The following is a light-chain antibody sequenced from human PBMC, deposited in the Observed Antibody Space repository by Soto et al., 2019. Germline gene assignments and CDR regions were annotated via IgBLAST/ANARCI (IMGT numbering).Light chain of an antibody. J-gene: IGKJ2*01. CDR2: DAT. CDR3: QQSYTTVYT. CDR1: QTIGAT. V-gene: IGKV1-39*01. Sequence: DIQMTQSPSSLSASVGDRVTITCRASQTIGATLNWYRQKPGKAPTLLIYDATTLQSGVPSRFSGLGSGTDFTLTITGLQPEDSATYFCQQSYTTVYTFGLGTKVEIK.